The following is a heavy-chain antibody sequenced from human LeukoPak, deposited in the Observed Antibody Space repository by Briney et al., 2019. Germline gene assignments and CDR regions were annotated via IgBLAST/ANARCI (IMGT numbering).Heavy chain of an antibody. Sequence: SETLSLTCTVSGGSISSGSYYWSWIRQPAGKGLEWIGRIYTSGSTNYNPSLKSRVTISVDTSKNQFSLKLSSVTAADTAVYYCARHRRNLWGSSGYYLKYFDYWGQGTLVTVSS. J-gene: IGHJ4*02. V-gene: IGHV4-61*02. CDR3: ARHRRNLWGSSGYYLKYFDY. CDR1: GGSISSGSYY. D-gene: IGHD3-22*01. CDR2: IYTSGST.